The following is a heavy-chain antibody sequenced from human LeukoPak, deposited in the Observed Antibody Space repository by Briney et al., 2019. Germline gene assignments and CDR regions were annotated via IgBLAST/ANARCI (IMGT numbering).Heavy chain of an antibody. D-gene: IGHD1-1*01. Sequence: QSGGSLRLSCAASGFIFSSIYMNWVRQATGKGLEWVSVIYSDGTTYYSDSVKGRFTISKDDSKNTLYLHMNSLRAEDTAVYYCARAPNWRFDHWGQGTLVTVSS. J-gene: IGHJ4*02. CDR1: GFIFSSIY. CDR2: IYSDGTT. V-gene: IGHV3-53*01. CDR3: ARAPNWRFDH.